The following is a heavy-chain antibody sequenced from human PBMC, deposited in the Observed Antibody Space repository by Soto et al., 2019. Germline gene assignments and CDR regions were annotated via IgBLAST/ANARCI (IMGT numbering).Heavy chain of an antibody. V-gene: IGHV3-33*01. Sequence: PGGSLRLSCAASGFTFSTYAMHWVRQAPGKGLDWVAVIWYDGGNKYYADSVKGRFTISRDNDKNTLYLQMNSLRAEDTAVYYCARDPTMLRGHFDYWGQGTLVTVSS. J-gene: IGHJ4*02. D-gene: IGHD3-10*01. CDR1: GFTFSTYA. CDR3: ARDPTMLRGHFDY. CDR2: IWYDGGNK.